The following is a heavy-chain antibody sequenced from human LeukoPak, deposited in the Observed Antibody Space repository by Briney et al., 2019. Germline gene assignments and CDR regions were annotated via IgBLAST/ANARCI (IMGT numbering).Heavy chain of an antibody. J-gene: IGHJ4*02. CDR1: GFTSSNYW. D-gene: IGHD6-19*01. Sequence: GESLRLSCAASGFTSSNYWMSWVRQPPRKGLEWVANIKQDGSEKYYVNSVKGRFTISRDNAKNSLYLQMNSLRAEDTAVYYCARDRGSSGWYEFDYWGQGTLVTVSS. V-gene: IGHV3-7*01. CDR3: ARDRGSSGWYEFDY. CDR2: IKQDGSEK.